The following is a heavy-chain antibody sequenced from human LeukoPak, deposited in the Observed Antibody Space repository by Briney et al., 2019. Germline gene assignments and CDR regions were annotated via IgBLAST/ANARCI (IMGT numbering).Heavy chain of an antibody. CDR1: GGSISSSGYY. J-gene: IGHJ4*02. CDR2: IYYSGST. D-gene: IGHD6-13*01. Sequence: PSETLSLTCTVSGGSISSSGYYWGWIRQPPGKGLEWIGGIYYSGSTYYNPFLKSRVTISVDTSKNQFSLKLSSVTAADTAVYYCARSLRGFLFDGPAAGTGKDYWGQGTLVTVSS. CDR3: ARSLRGFLFDGPAAGTGKDY. V-gene: IGHV4-39*07.